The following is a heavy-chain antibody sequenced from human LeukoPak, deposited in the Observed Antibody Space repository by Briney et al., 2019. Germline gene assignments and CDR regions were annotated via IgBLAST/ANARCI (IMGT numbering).Heavy chain of an antibody. D-gene: IGHD6-19*01. CDR1: GFTVSTNY. CDR3: ARVTSSGWTGAFDI. Sequence: PGGSLRLSCAASGFTVSTNYMSWVRQAAGEGLEWGSVIYSGGSTYYADSVKGRFTISRDNSKNTLYLQMNSLRAEDTAVYYCARVTSSGWTGAFDIWGQGTMGTVSS. J-gene: IGHJ3*02. CDR2: IYSGGST. V-gene: IGHV3-66*01.